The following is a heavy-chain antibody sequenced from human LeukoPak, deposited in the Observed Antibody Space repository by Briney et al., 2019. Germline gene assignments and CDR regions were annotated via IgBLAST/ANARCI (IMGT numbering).Heavy chain of an antibody. CDR3: ARLGNYDFWSGYPNYYYCYMDV. CDR1: GGSISSYY. Sequence: SETLSLTCTVSGGSISSYYWSWIRQPPGKGLEWIGYIYTSGSTNYNPSLKSRVTISVDTSKNQFSLKLSSVTAADTAVYYCARLGNYDFWSGYPNYYYCYMDVWGKGTTVTVSS. CDR2: IYTSGST. D-gene: IGHD3-3*01. J-gene: IGHJ6*03. V-gene: IGHV4-4*09.